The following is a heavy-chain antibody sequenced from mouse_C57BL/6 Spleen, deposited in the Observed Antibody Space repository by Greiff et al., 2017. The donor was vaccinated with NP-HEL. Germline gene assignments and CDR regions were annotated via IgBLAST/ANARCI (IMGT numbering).Heavy chain of an antibody. D-gene: IGHD1-1*01. V-gene: IGHV2-6-1*01. CDR3: ARHNYGSSSHYYAMDY. CDR2: IWSDGST. J-gene: IGHJ4*01. CDR1: GFSLTSYG. Sequence: QVQLKESGPGLVAPSQSLSITCTVSGFSLTSYGVHWVRQPPGKGLEWLVVIWSDGSTTYNSALKSRLSISKDNSKSQVFLKMNSLQTDDTAMYYCARHNYGSSSHYYAMDYWGQGTSVTVSS.